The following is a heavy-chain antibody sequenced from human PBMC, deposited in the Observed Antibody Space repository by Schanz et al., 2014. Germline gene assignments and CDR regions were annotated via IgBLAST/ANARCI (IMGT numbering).Heavy chain of an antibody. CDR3: ARDGDRFYHNYYMDV. Sequence: EGQLAESGGGLVQPGGSLRLSCAVSGFTVSSNHMSWVRQAPGKGLEWVSVIYSGIGAYYADSVKDRFTVSRDNSKNTVYLQMNSLRAGDTAVYYCARDGDRFYHNYYMDVWGKGTTVTVSS. D-gene: IGHD4-17*01. V-gene: IGHV3-66*01. CDR2: IYSGIGA. J-gene: IGHJ6*03. CDR1: GFTVSSNH.